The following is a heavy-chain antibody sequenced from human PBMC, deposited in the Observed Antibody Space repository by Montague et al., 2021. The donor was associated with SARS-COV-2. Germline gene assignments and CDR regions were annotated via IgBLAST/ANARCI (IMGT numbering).Heavy chain of an antibody. D-gene: IGHD6-19*01. CDR1: GGSISSYY. V-gene: IGHV4-59*01. CDR2: IYYSGST. CDR3: ARGSGWMGNAFDI. J-gene: IGHJ3*02. Sequence: SETLSLTCTVSGGSISSYYWSWIRQPPGKGLELIWYIYYSGSTNYNPSLKSRVTISVDTSKNQFSLKLSSVTAADTAVYYCARGSGWMGNAFDIWGQGTMVTVSS.